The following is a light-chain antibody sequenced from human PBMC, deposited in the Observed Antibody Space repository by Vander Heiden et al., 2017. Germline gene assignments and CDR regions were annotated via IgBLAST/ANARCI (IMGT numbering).Light chain of an antibody. CDR2: GAY. CDR1: QSISTH. Sequence: DIQMTKSPSSLSASLGAGVTITCRTSQSISTHLNWYQQKPGKAPKLLIYGAYNLQSGVPSRFSGSGSGTDFTLTISSLQPEDFATYYCQQTYSSRPTFGGGTKVGIK. V-gene: IGKV1-39*01. J-gene: IGKJ4*01. CDR3: QQTYSSRPT.